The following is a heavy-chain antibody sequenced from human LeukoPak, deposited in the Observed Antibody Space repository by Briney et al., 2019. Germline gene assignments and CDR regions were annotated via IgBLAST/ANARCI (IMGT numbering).Heavy chain of an antibody. Sequence: GGSLRLSCAASGFTFSSYAMHWVRQAPGKGLEYVSAISSNGGSTYYANSVKGRFTISRDNSKNTLYLQMGSLRAEDMAVYYCARSLVQDSSGYWVHDAFDIWGQGTMVTVSS. CDR2: ISSNGGST. D-gene: IGHD3-22*01. V-gene: IGHV3-64*01. J-gene: IGHJ3*02. CDR1: GFTFSSYA. CDR3: ARSLVQDSSGYWVHDAFDI.